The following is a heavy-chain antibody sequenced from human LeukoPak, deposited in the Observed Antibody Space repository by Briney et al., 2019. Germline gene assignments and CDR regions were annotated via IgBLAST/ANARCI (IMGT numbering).Heavy chain of an antibody. CDR3: ARVQVSYYYYGMDV. Sequence: TSETLSLTCAVYGGSFSGYYWSWIRQPPGKGLEWIGEINHSGSTNYNPSLKSRVTISVDTSKNQFSLKLSSVTAADTAVDYCARVQVSYYYYGMDVWGQGTTVTVSS. CDR2: INHSGST. V-gene: IGHV4-34*01. J-gene: IGHJ6*02. CDR1: GGSFSGYY.